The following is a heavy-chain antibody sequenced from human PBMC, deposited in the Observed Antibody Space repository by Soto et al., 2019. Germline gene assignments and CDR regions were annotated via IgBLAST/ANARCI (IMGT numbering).Heavy chain of an antibody. Sequence: GASVKVSCKASGYTFTNFGISWVRQAPGQGLEWMGWISAYNGNTNYAQKFQGRVTMTTDTSTSTAYMEVRSLRFDDTAVYYCARDTPGRGYSYGPFDYWGQGTLVTVSS. D-gene: IGHD5-18*01. CDR3: ARDTPGRGYSYGPFDY. V-gene: IGHV1-18*01. J-gene: IGHJ4*02. CDR1: GYTFTNFG. CDR2: ISAYNGNT.